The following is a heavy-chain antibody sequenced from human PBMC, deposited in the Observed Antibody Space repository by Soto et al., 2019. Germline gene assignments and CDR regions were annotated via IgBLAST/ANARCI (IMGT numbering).Heavy chain of an antibody. CDR3: ARTYYYDSSGYPVYAEYFQH. D-gene: IGHD3-22*01. CDR1: GFTFSSYA. J-gene: IGHJ1*01. Sequence: EVQLLESGGGLVQPGGSLRLSCAASGFTFSSYAMRWVRQAPGKGLEWVSAISGSGGRTHYADSVKGRFTISRDNSKNTLFLQMNSLRAEDTAVYYCARTYYYDSSGYPVYAEYFQHWGQGTLVTVSS. CDR2: ISGSGGRT. V-gene: IGHV3-23*01.